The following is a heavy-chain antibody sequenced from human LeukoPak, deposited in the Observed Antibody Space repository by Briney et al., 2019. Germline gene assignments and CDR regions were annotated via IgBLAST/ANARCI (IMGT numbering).Heavy chain of an antibody. Sequence: GESLKISCKGSGYSFTSYWIGWVRQMPGKGLEWMGIIYPGDSDTRYSPSFQGQVTISADKSISTAYLQWSSLKASDTAMYYCARQTYDSSGYYVNYFDIWGQGTLVTVSS. J-gene: IGHJ4*02. CDR2: IYPGDSDT. D-gene: IGHD3-22*01. CDR3: ARQTYDSSGYYVNYFDI. CDR1: GYSFTSYW. V-gene: IGHV5-51*01.